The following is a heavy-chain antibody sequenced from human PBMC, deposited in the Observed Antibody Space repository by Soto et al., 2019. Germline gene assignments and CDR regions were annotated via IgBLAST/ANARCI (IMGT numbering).Heavy chain of an antibody. V-gene: IGHV4-30-4*01. CDR2: IYYSGST. J-gene: IGHJ4*02. CDR3: ARDGSDILTGFYY. Sequence: QVQLQESGPGLVKPSQTLSLTCTVSGGSISSGDYYWSWIRQPPGKGLEWIGYIYYSGSTYYNPSLKSRVTISVNTSKNQFSLKLSSVTAADTAVYYCARDGSDILTGFYYWGQGTLVTVSS. D-gene: IGHD3-9*01. CDR1: GGSISSGDYY.